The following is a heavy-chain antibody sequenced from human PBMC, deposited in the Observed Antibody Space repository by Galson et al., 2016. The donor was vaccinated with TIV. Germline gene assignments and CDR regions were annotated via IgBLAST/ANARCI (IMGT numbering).Heavy chain of an antibody. Sequence: CAASGFIVSINYMTWVRQAPGKGLEWVSLISSGGYTSYADSVKGRFTISRDNSKNTVYLQMNSLRAEDTAVYYCARDRRHCGNECYLYYYYGMDVWGQGTAVTVSS. CDR2: ISSGGYT. V-gene: IGHV3-66*02. CDR3: ARDRRHCGNECYLYYYYGMDV. CDR1: GFIVSINY. J-gene: IGHJ6*02. D-gene: IGHD2-21*01.